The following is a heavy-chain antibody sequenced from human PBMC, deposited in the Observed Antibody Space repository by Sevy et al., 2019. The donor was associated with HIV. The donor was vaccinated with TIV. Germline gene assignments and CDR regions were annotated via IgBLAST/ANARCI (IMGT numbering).Heavy chain of an antibody. D-gene: IGHD3-10*01. CDR3: AKAIRITMVPREVYYGMDV. V-gene: IGHV3-23*01. CDR1: GFTFSSYA. CDR2: ISGSGGST. J-gene: IGHJ6*02. Sequence: GGSLRLSCAASGFTFSSYAMSWVRQAPGKGLEWVSAISGSGGSTYYADSVKGRFTISRDNSKNTLYLQMNSLRAEDTAVYYCAKAIRITMVPREVYYGMDVWGQGTTVTVSS.